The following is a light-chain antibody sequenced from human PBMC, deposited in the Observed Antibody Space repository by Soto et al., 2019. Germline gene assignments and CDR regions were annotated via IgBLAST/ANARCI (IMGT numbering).Light chain of an antibody. Sequence: DIQMTQSPSSLSASVGDRVTITCRASQGISNYLAWYQQKPGKVPKLLIYPASTLQSGLPSRFIGSESGTDFTITISSLQPEDVATYYCQKYNSAPLTFGPRTKVDIK. CDR1: QGISNY. CDR2: PAS. CDR3: QKYNSAPLT. V-gene: IGKV1-27*01. J-gene: IGKJ3*01.